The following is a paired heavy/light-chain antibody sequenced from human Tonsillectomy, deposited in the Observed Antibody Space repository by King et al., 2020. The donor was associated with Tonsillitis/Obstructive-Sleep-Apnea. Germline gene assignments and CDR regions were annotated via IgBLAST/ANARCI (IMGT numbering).Heavy chain of an antibody. J-gene: IGHJ4*02. V-gene: IGHV3-9*01. CDR3: AKDLADYSSSSGQDY. CDR1: GFTFDHYA. D-gene: IGHD6-6*01. Sequence: EVQLVESGGGLVQSGRSLRLSCAASGFTFDHYAMHWVRQAPGKGLEWVSAISWNSGSIGYVDSVKGRFTISRDNAKNSLYLQMNSLRAEDTAFYYCAKDLADYSSSSGQDYWGQGTLVTVSS. CDR2: ISWNSGSI.
Light chain of an antibody. CDR1: KLGDKY. Sequence: SYDLTQPPSVSVSPGQTASITCSGDKLGDKYASWYQQKPGQSPVLVIYQDDKRPSGIPERFSGSNSGNTATLTITGTQAMDEADYYCQAWDSSTLYVFGTGTKVTVL. V-gene: IGLV3-1*01. J-gene: IGLJ1*01. CDR3: QAWDSSTLYV. CDR2: QDD.